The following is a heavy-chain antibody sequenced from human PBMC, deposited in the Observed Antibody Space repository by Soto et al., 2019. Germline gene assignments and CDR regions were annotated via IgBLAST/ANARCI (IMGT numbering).Heavy chain of an antibody. CDR3: ARGGSGLYPLDY. J-gene: IGHJ4*02. CDR2: LTGGGDNT. CDR1: GFAVSNYA. Sequence: EVQLLESGGGLVQPGKSLRLSCAASGFAVSNYAMSWVRQSPGTGLEWISSLTGGGDNTQNAESVKDRFTISRDNSKRTLFLQIDRLRDGDTAVYGCARGGSGLYPLDYWGQGTLVTVSS. D-gene: IGHD6-19*01. V-gene: IGHV3-23*01.